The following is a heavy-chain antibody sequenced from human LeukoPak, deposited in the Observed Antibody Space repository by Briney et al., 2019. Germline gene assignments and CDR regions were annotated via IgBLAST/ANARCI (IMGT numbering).Heavy chain of an antibody. Sequence: GGSLRLSCAASGFIFSNDAMHWVRQAPGKGLEWVAFIWFDGSNKHYADSVKGRFTVSRDYAKNTLFLQMNNLRTEDTALYFCATARNFRFEYWGQGSLVIVSA. CDR1: GFIFSNDA. CDR2: IWFDGSNK. D-gene: IGHD1-7*01. CDR3: ATARNFRFEY. J-gene: IGHJ4*02. V-gene: IGHV3-33*03.